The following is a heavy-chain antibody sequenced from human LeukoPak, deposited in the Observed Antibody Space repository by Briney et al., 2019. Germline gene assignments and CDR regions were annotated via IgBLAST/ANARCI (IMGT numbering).Heavy chain of an antibody. CDR3: ARDWGVGGRPGYMDV. J-gene: IGHJ6*03. CDR1: GGSISNKY. V-gene: IGHV4-59*01. D-gene: IGHD6-6*01. Sequence: SETLSHSCTVSGGSISNKYWSWIRQPPGKGLEWIGYIYYSGSTNYNPSLKSRVTILVDTSKNQFSLKLSSVTAADTAVYFCARDWGVGGRPGYMDVWGKGTTVTVSS. CDR2: IYYSGST.